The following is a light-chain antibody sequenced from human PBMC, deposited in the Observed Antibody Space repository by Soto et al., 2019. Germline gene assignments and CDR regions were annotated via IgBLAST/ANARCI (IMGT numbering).Light chain of an antibody. CDR2: AAS. CDR1: QGISTY. J-gene: IGKJ1*01. V-gene: IGKV1-39*01. CDR3: QQGFTTPWT. Sequence: DIRMTQYPPSLSATLGDRLTITWRARQGISTYLNWYRQKPGKAPELLIYAASSLQSGVPSRFSGSGSATDFTLTIGSLQPEDSATYYCQQGFTTPWTFGQGTKVEIK.